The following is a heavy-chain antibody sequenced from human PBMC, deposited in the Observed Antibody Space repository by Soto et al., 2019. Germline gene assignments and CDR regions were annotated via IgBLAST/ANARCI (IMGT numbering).Heavy chain of an antibody. V-gene: IGHV1-58*01. Sequence: ASVKVSCKASGLTFTSSAVQWVRQARGQRLEWIGWIVVGSGNTNYAQKFQERVTITRDMSTSTAYMELSSLRSEDTAVYYCAAVATYYYDSSGYSFDYWGQGTLVTVSS. CDR3: AAVATYYYDSSGYSFDY. CDR2: IVVGSGNT. J-gene: IGHJ4*02. CDR1: GLTFTSSA. D-gene: IGHD3-22*01.